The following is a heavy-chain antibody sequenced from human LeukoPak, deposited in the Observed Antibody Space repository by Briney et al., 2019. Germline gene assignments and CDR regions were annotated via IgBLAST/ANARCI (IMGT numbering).Heavy chain of an antibody. CDR3: AKGHYYGSGSLDY. J-gene: IGHJ4*02. V-gene: IGHV3-23*01. CDR1: GFTFSSYG. D-gene: IGHD3-10*01. Sequence: GGSLRLSCAASGFTFSSYGMSWVRQAPGKGLEWVSAIGGRDGSTYYADSVKGRFTISRDNSKNTLYVQVNSLRAEDTAVYYCAKGHYYGSGSLDYWGQGTLVTVSS. CDR2: IGGRDGST.